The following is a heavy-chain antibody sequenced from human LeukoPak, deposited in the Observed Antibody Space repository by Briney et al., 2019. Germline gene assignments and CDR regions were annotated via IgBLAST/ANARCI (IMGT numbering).Heavy chain of an antibody. CDR2: ISSSSSTI. CDR1: GFTFSSYS. J-gene: IGHJ6*02. V-gene: IGHV3-48*04. CDR3: GKDVLAGGLDV. Sequence: GGSLRLSCAAPGFTFSSYSMNWVRQAPGKGLEWVSYISSSSSTIYYADSVKGRFTISRDNAKNSLYLQMNSLRAEDTALYYCGKDVLAGGLDVWGQGTTVTVSS.